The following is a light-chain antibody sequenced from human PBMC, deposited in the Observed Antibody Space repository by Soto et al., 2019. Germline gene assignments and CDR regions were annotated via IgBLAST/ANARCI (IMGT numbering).Light chain of an antibody. CDR1: QTISIW. V-gene: IGKV1-5*03. Sequence: DIQMTQSPSTLSGSVGDRVTITCRASQTISIWLAWYQQKPGKAPKLLIYKASTLKSGVPSRFSGSGSGTEFTLTISSLQPDDFATYYCQHYNSYSEAFGQGTKVDSK. CDR3: QHYNSYSEA. J-gene: IGKJ1*01. CDR2: KAS.